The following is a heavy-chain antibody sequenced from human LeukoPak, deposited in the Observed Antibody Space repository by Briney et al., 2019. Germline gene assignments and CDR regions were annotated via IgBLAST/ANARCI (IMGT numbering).Heavy chain of an antibody. CDR3: ARWRRESGFDY. CDR1: GYSFTSYW. V-gene: IGHV5-51*01. D-gene: IGHD3-10*01. CDR2: IYPGDSDT. Sequence: GESLKISCKGSGYSFTSYWIGWVRQMPGKGLEWMANIYPGDSDTRYSPSFQGQVTISADKSINTAYLQWSSLKASDTAMFYCARWRRESGFDYWGQGTLVTVSS. J-gene: IGHJ4*02.